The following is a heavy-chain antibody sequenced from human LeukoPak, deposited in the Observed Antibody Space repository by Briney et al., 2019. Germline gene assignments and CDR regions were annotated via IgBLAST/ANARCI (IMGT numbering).Heavy chain of an antibody. CDR2: ISWKSVNI. Sequence: QPGRSLRLSCAASGFTFDDYAMHWVRQAPGKGLEWVPGISWKSVNIDYADSVKGRFTISRDNAKNSLYLQMNSLRAEDTALYYCATTSHYDFWSGYYPFDYWGQGTLVTVSS. V-gene: IGHV3-9*01. J-gene: IGHJ4*02. D-gene: IGHD3-3*01. CDR3: ATTSHYDFWSGYYPFDY. CDR1: GFTFDDYA.